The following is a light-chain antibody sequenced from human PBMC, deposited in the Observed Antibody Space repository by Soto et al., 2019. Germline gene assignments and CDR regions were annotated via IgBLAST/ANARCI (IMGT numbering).Light chain of an antibody. CDR3: QQRSNWPRT. J-gene: IGKJ1*01. V-gene: IGKV3-11*01. Sequence: EIVLTQSPATLSLSPGERDTLSCRASQSVSSYLAWYQQKPGQAPRLLIYDASNRATGIPARFSGSGSGTDFTLTISSLDPEDLAVYYCQQRSNWPRTFGQGTKV. CDR1: QSVSSY. CDR2: DAS.